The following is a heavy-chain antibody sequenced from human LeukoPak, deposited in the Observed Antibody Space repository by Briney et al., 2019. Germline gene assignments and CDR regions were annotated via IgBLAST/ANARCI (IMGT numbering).Heavy chain of an antibody. CDR1: GYTFTGYY. V-gene: IGHV1-2*02. D-gene: IGHD2-2*02. CDR2: INPNSGGT. CDR3: ARHPFLYRPNPYCSSTSCSTPTSYMDV. J-gene: IGHJ6*03. Sequence: GASVKVSCKASGYTFTGYYMHWVRQAPGQGLEWMGWINPNSGGTNYAQKFQGRVTMTRDTSISTAYMELSRLRSDDTAVYYCARHPFLYRPNPYCSSTSCSTPTSYMDVWGKGTTVTVSS.